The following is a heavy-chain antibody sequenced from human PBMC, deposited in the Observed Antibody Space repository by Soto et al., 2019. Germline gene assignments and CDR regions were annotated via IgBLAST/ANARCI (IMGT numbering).Heavy chain of an antibody. CDR1: GYNFLSYW. CDR3: ARARFCGTSQCYHFDY. Sequence: EVQLVQSGAEVKKPGESLKISCKVSGYNFLSYWIAWVRQMPGKGLEWMAIIFPADSDAIYSPSFQGQVSISADKSINTAYLQWSGLKASDTAMYYCARARFCGTSQCYHFDYWGQGTLVTVPS. J-gene: IGHJ4*02. D-gene: IGHD3-3*01. V-gene: IGHV5-51*01. CDR2: IFPADSDA.